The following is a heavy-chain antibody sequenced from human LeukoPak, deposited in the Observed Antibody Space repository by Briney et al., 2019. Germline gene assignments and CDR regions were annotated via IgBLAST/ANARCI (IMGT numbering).Heavy chain of an antibody. CDR1: RLTFNSNA. Sequence: PGGSLRLSCVVSRLTFNSNAMYWVRQAPGKGLGWVSGISVSGGSEYYADSVKGRFGVSRDNSKHTVYLQMNSLRAEDTAVYFCASHAHDYDSSGYFDSWGQGALVTVSS. CDR3: ASHAHDYDSSGYFDS. CDR2: ISVSGGSE. V-gene: IGHV3-23*01. J-gene: IGHJ4*02. D-gene: IGHD3-22*01.